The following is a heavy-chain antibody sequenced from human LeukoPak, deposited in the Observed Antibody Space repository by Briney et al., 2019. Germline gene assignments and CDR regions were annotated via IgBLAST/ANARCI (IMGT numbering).Heavy chain of an antibody. CDR1: GGSFSGYY. V-gene: IGHV4-4*07. D-gene: IGHD3-10*01. CDR2: IYTSGST. Sequence: PSETLSLTCAVYGGSFSGYYWSWIRQPPGKGLEWIGRIYTSGSTNYNPSLKSRVTLSVDTSKNQFSLKLSSVTAADTAVYYCARDFYGSGSTFYYYYYMDVWGKGTTVTVSS. CDR3: ARDFYGSGSTFYYYYYMDV. J-gene: IGHJ6*03.